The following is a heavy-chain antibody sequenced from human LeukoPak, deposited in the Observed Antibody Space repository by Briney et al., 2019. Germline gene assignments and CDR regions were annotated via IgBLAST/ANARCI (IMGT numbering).Heavy chain of an antibody. CDR2: IYTSGST. J-gene: IGHJ4*02. Sequence: SETLSLTCTVSGGSISSYYWSWIRQSAGKGLEWIGRIYTSGSTNYNPSLKSRVTMSVDTSKNQFSLKLSSVTAADTAVYYCARLSIAAPGGYYFDYWGQGTLVTVSS. V-gene: IGHV4-4*07. CDR1: GGSISSYY. CDR3: ARLSIAAPGGYYFDY. D-gene: IGHD6-13*01.